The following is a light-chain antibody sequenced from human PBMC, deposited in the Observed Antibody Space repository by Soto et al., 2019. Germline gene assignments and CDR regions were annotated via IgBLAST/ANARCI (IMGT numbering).Light chain of an antibody. CDR3: PARDGGLNNVL. J-gene: IGLJ2*01. Sequence: QSVLTQPPSASGTPGQRVTISCSGSGSSIGTNTVNWYRQLQGTAPKLLIYGNNQRPSGVPVRFSGSKYGTSASLPTGGLQSEDVAQYYCPARDGGLNNVLLGGGTKRPVL. CDR1: GSSIGTNT. V-gene: IGLV1-44*01. CDR2: GNN.